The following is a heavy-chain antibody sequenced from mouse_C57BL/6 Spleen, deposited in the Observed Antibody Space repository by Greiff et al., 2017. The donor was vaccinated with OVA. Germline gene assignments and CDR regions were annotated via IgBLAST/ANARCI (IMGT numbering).Heavy chain of an antibody. Sequence: QVQLKESGPGLVQPSQSLSITCTVSGFSFTSYGVHWVRQSPGKGLEWLGVIWSGGSTDYNAAFISRLSLSKDNSKSQVFFKMNSLQADDTAIYYFAALYYGSYDGWFAYWGQGTLVTVSA. CDR1: GFSFTSYG. CDR2: IWSGGST. CDR3: AALYYGSYDGWFAY. D-gene: IGHD2-1*01. J-gene: IGHJ3*01. V-gene: IGHV2-2*01.